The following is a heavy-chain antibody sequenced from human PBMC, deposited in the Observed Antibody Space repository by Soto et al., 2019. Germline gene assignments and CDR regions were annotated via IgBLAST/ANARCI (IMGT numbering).Heavy chain of an antibody. CDR3: TGEVASGY. D-gene: IGHD2-8*02. V-gene: IGHV3-30*03. J-gene: IGHJ4*02. Sequence: QVQLVESGGGVVQPGRSLRLSCEASGFTVSTYGMLWVRQAPGKGLEWVAVISRDGGTKFYTDSVKGRFTISKDNSRNTLMLEMNSLSGDDMAVYYCTGEVASGYWGQGTLVTVSS. CDR1: GFTVSTYG. CDR2: ISRDGGTK.